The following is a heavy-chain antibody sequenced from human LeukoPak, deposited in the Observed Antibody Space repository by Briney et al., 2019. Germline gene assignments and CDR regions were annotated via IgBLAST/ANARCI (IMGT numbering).Heavy chain of an antibody. CDR3: ANLIGSDYYDSSGHVPLDY. CDR2: IRYDGSTK. Sequence: PGGSLRLSCAASGFTFSSNGMHWVRQAPGKGLEWVAFIRYDGSTKYYADSVKGRFTISRDNSKNTLYLQLNSLRAEDTAAYYCANLIGSDYYDSSGHVPLDYWGQGTLVTVSS. D-gene: IGHD3-22*01. J-gene: IGHJ4*02. CDR1: GFTFSSNG. V-gene: IGHV3-30*02.